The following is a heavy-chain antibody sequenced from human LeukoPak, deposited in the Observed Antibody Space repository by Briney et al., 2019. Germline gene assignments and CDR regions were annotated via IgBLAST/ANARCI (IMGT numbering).Heavy chain of an antibody. CDR2: INHSGST. Sequence: PSETLSLTCSVSGGSISSYYWSWIRQPPGKGLEWIGEINHSGSTNYNPSLKSRVTISVDASKNQFSLKLSSVTAADTAVYYCAREAAAEDYWGQGTLVTVSS. V-gene: IGHV4-34*01. J-gene: IGHJ4*02. CDR1: GGSISSYY. D-gene: IGHD6-13*01. CDR3: AREAAAEDY.